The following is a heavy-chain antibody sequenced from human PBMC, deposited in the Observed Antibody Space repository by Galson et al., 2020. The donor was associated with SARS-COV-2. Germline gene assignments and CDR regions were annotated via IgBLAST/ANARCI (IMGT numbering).Heavy chain of an antibody. J-gene: IGHJ3*01. CDR2: ISTSGAST. CDR1: GLPFNTYA. Sequence: GGSLRLSCVVSGLPFNTYAMSWVRQVPGKGPEWVSSISTSGASTHYANSVKGRFTISRDNSRDVVYLQMDRLRAEDTALYYCAARPGSEVLGAFDFWGHGTMVTVS. D-gene: IGHD3-16*01. CDR3: AARPGSEVLGAFDF. V-gene: IGHV3-23*01.